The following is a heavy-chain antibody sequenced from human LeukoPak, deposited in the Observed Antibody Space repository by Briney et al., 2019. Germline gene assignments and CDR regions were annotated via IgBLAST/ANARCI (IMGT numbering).Heavy chain of an antibody. CDR1: GYTFTSYY. Sequence: ASVKVSXKASGYTFTSYYMHWVRQAPGQGLEWMRIINPSGGSTSYAQKFQGRVAMTRDTSTSTVYMELSSLRSEDTAVYYCARGDYDFWSGYLHYFDYWGQGTLVTVSS. CDR2: INPSGGST. CDR3: ARGDYDFWSGYLHYFDY. D-gene: IGHD3-3*01. V-gene: IGHV1-46*03. J-gene: IGHJ4*02.